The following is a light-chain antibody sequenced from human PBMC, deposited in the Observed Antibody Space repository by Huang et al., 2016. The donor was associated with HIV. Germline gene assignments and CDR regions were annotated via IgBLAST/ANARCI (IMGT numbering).Light chain of an antibody. V-gene: IGKV4-1*01. CDR2: WAS. CDR3: QQYYTTPGT. J-gene: IGKJ3*01. CDR1: RSILYNSNNKNY. Sequence: DIVLTQSPDSLAVSLGERATINCSSSRSILYNSNNKNYLAWHQQKPGQSPKLLIYWASTRESGVPGRFSGSGSETDFTLTISSLQAEDVAVYFCQQYYTTPGTFGPGTTVHIK.